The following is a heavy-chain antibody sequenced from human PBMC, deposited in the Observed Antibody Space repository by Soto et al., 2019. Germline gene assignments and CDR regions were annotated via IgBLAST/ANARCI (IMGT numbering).Heavy chain of an antibody. D-gene: IGHD3-9*01. J-gene: IGHJ6*02. Sequence: QVQLVQSGAEVKKPGASVKVSCKASGYTFTGYDINWVRQATGQGLEWMGWMNPNSGNTGYAQKFQGRVTMTRNTSISTAYMELSSLRSEDTAVYYCARDPPYDILTGSYYYYGMDVWGQGTTVTVSS. V-gene: IGHV1-8*01. CDR3: ARDPPYDILTGSYYYYGMDV. CDR2: MNPNSGNT. CDR1: GYTFTGYD.